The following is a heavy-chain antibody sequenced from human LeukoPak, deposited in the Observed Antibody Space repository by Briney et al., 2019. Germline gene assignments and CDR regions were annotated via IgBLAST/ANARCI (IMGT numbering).Heavy chain of an antibody. CDR3: ARDFYGSGRHPDY. J-gene: IGHJ4*02. CDR1: GYTFTSYY. D-gene: IGHD3-10*01. CDR2: INPSGGST. V-gene: IGHV1-46*01. Sequence: ASVKVSCTASGYTFTSYYMHWVRRAPGQGREWMGIINPSGGSTSYAQNFQGRVTMTRDMSTSTVYMELSSLRSEDTAVYYCARDFYGSGRHPDYWGQGTLVTVSS.